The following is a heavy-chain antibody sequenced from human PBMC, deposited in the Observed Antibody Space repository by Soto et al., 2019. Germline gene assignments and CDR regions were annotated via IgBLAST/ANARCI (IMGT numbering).Heavy chain of an antibody. Sequence: GGSLRLSCAASGFTFSSYGMHWVRQAPGKGLEWVAVISYDGSNKYYADSVKGRFTISRDNSKNTLYLQMNSLRAEDTAVYYCAKDRGRRGRAAGYYYYYGMDVWGQGTTVTVSS. CDR3: AKDRGRRGRAAGYYYYYGMDV. CDR2: ISYDGSNK. V-gene: IGHV3-30*18. CDR1: GFTFSSYG. D-gene: IGHD6-13*01. J-gene: IGHJ6*02.